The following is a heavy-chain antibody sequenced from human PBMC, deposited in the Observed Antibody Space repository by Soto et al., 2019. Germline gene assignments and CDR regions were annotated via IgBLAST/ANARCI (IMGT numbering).Heavy chain of an antibody. CDR1: GFTFSDHY. CDR2: TRNKANSYTT. J-gene: IGHJ3*02. CDR3: ATQSDDAFDI. V-gene: IGHV3-72*01. Sequence: GGSLRLSCAASGFTFSDHYMDWVRQAPGKGLEWVGRTRNKANSYTTEYAASVKGRFTISRDDSKNSLYLQMNSLKTEDTAVYYCATQSDDAFDIWGQGTMVT.